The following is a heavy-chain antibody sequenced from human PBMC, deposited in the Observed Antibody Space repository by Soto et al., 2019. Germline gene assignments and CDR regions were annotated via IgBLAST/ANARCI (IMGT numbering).Heavy chain of an antibody. CDR2: TYYRSKWSS. CDR3: ARALAGSYDY. CDR1: GDSVSSKSAT. D-gene: IGHD3-10*01. J-gene: IGHJ4*02. V-gene: IGHV6-1*01. Sequence: LSLTCAISGDSVSSKSATWNWIRQAPSRGLEWLGRTYYRSKWSSDYAVSLRGRITVSPESSKNQFSLRLTSLTPEDTAVYYCARALAGSYDYWGQGXLVTVSS.